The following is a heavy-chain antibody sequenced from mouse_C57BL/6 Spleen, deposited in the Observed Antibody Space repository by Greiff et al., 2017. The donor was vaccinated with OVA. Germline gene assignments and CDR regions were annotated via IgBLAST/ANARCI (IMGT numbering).Heavy chain of an antibody. CDR1: TSYW. Sequence: QVQLQQPGAELVKPGASVTMSFTSYWITWVKQRPGQGLEWIGDIYPGSGSTNYNEKFKSKATLTVDTSSSTAYMQLSSLTSEDSAVYYCARGDYDYDGLDYWGQGTSVTVSS. D-gene: IGHD2-4*01. CDR3: ARGDYDYDGLDY. CDR2: IYPGSGST. V-gene: IGHV1-55*01. J-gene: IGHJ4*01.